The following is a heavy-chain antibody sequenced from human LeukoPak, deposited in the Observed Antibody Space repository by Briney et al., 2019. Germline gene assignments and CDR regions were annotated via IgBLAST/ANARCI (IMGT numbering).Heavy chain of an antibody. Sequence: GESLKISCKGSGYSFTSYWIGWVRQMPGKGLEWMGIIYPGDSDTRYSPSFQGQVTISADKSISTAYLQWSSLKAWDTAMYYCASAYSYGNDAFDICGQGTMVTVSS. CDR3: ASAYSYGNDAFDI. CDR1: GYSFTSYW. V-gene: IGHV5-51*01. D-gene: IGHD5-18*01. CDR2: IYPGDSDT. J-gene: IGHJ3*02.